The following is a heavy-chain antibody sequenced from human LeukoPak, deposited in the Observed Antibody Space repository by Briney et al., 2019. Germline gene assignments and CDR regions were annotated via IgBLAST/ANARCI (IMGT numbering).Heavy chain of an antibody. CDR3: AREQSASCDY. Sequence: SETLSLTCAVSGYSISSGYYWDWIRQPPGKGLEWIGSIFHSGSTYYTPSLKSRVTISVDTSKNQFSLKLTSVTAADTGVYYCAREQSASCDYWGQGTLVTVSS. J-gene: IGHJ4*02. CDR1: GYSISSGYY. D-gene: IGHD2-2*01. CDR2: IFHSGST. V-gene: IGHV4-38-2*02.